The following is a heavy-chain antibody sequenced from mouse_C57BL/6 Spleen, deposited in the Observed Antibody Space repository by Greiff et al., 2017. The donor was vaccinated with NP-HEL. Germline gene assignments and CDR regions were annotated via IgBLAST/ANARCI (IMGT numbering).Heavy chain of an antibody. Sequence: DVKLVESGGGLVKPGGSLKLSCAASGFTFSSYAMSWVRQTPEKRLEWVATISDGGSYTYYPDNVKGRFTISRDNAKNNLYLQMSHLKSEDTAMYYCARDYGSSYAWFAYWGQGTLVTVSA. CDR3: ARDYGSSYAWFAY. CDR2: ISDGGSYT. V-gene: IGHV5-4*01. CDR1: GFTFSSYA. J-gene: IGHJ3*01. D-gene: IGHD1-1*01.